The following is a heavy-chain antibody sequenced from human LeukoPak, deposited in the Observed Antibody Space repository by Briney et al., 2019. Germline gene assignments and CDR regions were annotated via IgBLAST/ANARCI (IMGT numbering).Heavy chain of an antibody. J-gene: IGHJ4*02. D-gene: IGHD5-24*01. V-gene: IGHV1-18*01. CDR1: GYTFTSYG. CDR2: ISAYNGNT. CDR3: ARDGDGYNFPDSEY. Sequence: ASVKVSCKASGYTFTSYGISWVRQAPGQGLEWMGWISAYNGNTNYAQKLQGRVTMTTDTSTSTAYMELRSLRSDDTAVYYCARDGDGYNFPDSEYLGQGTLLTVSS.